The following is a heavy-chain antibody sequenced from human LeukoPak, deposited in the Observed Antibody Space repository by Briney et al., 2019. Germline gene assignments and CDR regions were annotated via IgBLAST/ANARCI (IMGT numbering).Heavy chain of an antibody. CDR1: GYSFTSNY. V-gene: IGHV1-18*04. CDR2: ISANDGKI. CDR3: ARELHVERDDY. D-gene: IGHD1-1*01. Sequence: ASVKVSCKASGYSFTSNYIHWVRQAPGQGLERMGWISANDGKIHYSERHQGRVTMSTDTVTSTVYMELRSLRSDDTAVYYCARELHVERDDYWGQGTLVTVSS. J-gene: IGHJ4*02.